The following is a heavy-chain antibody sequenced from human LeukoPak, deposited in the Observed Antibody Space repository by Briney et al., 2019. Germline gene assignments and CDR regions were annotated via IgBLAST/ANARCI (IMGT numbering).Heavy chain of an antibody. V-gene: IGHV4-4*07. CDR1: GGSISSYY. J-gene: IGHJ4*02. D-gene: IGHD6-13*01. CDR2: IYTSGST. Sequence: SETLSLTCTVSGGSISSYYWSWIRQPAGKGLQWIGRIYTSGSTNYNPSLKSRVTMSVDTSKNQFSLKLSSVTAADTAVYYCARATGIAAAGTGGWSIWGQGTLVTVSS. CDR3: ARATGIAAAGTGGWSI.